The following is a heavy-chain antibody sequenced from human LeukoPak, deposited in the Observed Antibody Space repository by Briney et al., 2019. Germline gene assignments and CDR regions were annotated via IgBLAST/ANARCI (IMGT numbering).Heavy chain of an antibody. CDR3: ARETRLMGYSSGLGFNY. Sequence: SETLSLTCTVSGGSISSWSWSWIRQPPGKGLEWIGHIYESGSADYNPSLKSRVTMSVDTFKNQFSLKLNSVTAADTAVYYCARETRLMGYSSGLGFNYWGQGTLVTVSS. CDR1: GGSISSWS. D-gene: IGHD6-19*01. CDR2: IYESGSA. J-gene: IGHJ4*02. V-gene: IGHV4-59*01.